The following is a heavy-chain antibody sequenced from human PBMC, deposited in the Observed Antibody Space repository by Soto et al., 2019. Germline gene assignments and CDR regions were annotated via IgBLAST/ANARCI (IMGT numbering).Heavy chain of an antibody. V-gene: IGHV4-31*03. Sequence: SETLSLTCSVSGGSMIGYYWSWIRQHPGKGLEWIGYIYYSGSTYYNPSLKSRVTISVDTSKNQFSLKLSSVTAADTAVYYCARWWSGSRQGFDPWGQGTLVTVSS. CDR1: GGSMIGYY. D-gene: IGHD3-3*01. CDR3: ARWWSGSRQGFDP. J-gene: IGHJ5*02. CDR2: IYYSGST.